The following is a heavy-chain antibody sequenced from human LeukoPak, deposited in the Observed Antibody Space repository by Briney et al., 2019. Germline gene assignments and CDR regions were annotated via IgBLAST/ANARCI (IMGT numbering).Heavy chain of an antibody. Sequence: ASVKVSCKASGYTFTSYYMHWVRQAPGQGLEWMGIINPSGGSTSYAQKLQGRVTMTRDTSTSTVYMELSGLTFDDTALYYCAREGWGNYYMDVWGNGTTVTVSS. CDR3: AREGWGNYYMDV. J-gene: IGHJ6*03. CDR2: INPSGGST. CDR1: GYTFTSYY. V-gene: IGHV1-46*01. D-gene: IGHD2-8*02.